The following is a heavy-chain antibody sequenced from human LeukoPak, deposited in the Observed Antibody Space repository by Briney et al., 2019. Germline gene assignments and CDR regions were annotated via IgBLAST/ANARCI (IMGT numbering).Heavy chain of an antibody. Sequence: PGGSLRLSCAASGFTFSNYIMNWVRQAPGKAMEWVSSITRSGTYIFYADSVKGRFTISRDDSKNTLYLQMNNLRAEDTAVYYCAKDGAWLRFDDWGQGILVTVSS. CDR3: AKDGAWLRFDD. V-gene: IGHV3-21*04. CDR2: ITRSGTYI. D-gene: IGHD5-12*01. J-gene: IGHJ4*02. CDR1: GFTFSNYI.